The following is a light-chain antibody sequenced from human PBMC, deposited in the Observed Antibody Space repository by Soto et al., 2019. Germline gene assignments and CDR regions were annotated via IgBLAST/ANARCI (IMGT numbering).Light chain of an antibody. CDR1: QTISISY. Sequence: EILLTQSPVTLSLSPGERATLSCIASQTISISYLAWYQQKPGQAPRLLIYGASSRATGIPDRFSGSGSGTDFTLTISRLEPEDFAMYYCQQYGSSPPTFGQGTKVDI. J-gene: IGKJ1*01. CDR2: GAS. CDR3: QQYGSSPPT. V-gene: IGKV3-20*01.